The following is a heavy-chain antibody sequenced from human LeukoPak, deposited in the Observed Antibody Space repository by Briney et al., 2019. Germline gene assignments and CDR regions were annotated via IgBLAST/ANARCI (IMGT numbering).Heavy chain of an antibody. Sequence: GGSLRLSCAASGFTFSNYAMSWVRQAPGKGLEWVSAISSSADSTYYADSVKGRFTISRDSSRNTLFLHMSTLRAEDTAIYYCAKDRTVGASYWYFDLWGRGTLVTVSS. J-gene: IGHJ2*01. CDR3: AKDRTVGASYWYFDL. V-gene: IGHV3-23*01. CDR1: GFTFSNYA. D-gene: IGHD1-26*01. CDR2: ISSSADST.